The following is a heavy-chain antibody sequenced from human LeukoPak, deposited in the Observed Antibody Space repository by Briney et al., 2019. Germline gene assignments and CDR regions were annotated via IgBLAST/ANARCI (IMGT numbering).Heavy chain of an antibody. CDR2: ISGSGGST. J-gene: IGHJ4*02. D-gene: IGHD3-9*01. CDR1: GFTFSSYA. V-gene: IGHV3-23*01. Sequence: GGSLRLSCAASGFTFSSYAMSWVRQAPGKGLEWVSAISGSGGSTYYADSVKGRFTISRDNSKNTLYLQMNSLKTEDTAVYYCTTDRDYDVLTGYYSLDYWGQGTLVTVSS. CDR3: TTDRDYDVLTGYYSLDY.